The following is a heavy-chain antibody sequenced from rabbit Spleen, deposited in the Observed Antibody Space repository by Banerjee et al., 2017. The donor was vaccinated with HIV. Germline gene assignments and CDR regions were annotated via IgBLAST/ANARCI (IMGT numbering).Heavy chain of an antibody. V-gene: IGHV1S40*01. CDR2: IDSGSSGFT. CDR3: ARDTGSSFSSYGMDL. D-gene: IGHD8-1*01. Sequence: QSLEESGGDLVKPEGSLALTCTASGFTISSGYDMCWVRQAPGKGLEWIACIDSGSSGFTYFASWAKGRFPISKTSSTTVTLQMTSLTVADTATYFCARDTGSSFSSYGMDLGGPGTLVTVS. CDR1: GFTISSGYD. J-gene: IGHJ6*01.